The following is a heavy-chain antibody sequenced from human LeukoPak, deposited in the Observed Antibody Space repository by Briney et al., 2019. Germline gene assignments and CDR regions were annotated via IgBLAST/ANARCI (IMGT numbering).Heavy chain of an antibody. V-gene: IGHV3-64D*06. Sequence: GGSLRLSCSASGFTFSSSAMYWVRQAPGKGLEYVSAFSSDGSSTFYADSVKGRFTISRDNSKNMLYPQMSSLRADDTAVYYCVKTLKYYGSGRGLFDSWGQETLVTVSS. CDR3: VKTLKYYGSGRGLFDS. D-gene: IGHD3-10*01. CDR1: GFTFSSSA. J-gene: IGHJ4*02. CDR2: FSSDGSST.